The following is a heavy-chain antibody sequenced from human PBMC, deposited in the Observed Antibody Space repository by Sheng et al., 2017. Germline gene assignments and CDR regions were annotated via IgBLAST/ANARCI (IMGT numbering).Heavy chain of an antibody. CDR2: ISSDGNNK. J-gene: IGHJ3*02. D-gene: IGHD2-15*01. V-gene: IGHV3-30*18. Sequence: QVQLVESGGGVVQPGRSLRVSCVASGFTFSTYAIHWVRQAPGKGLEWVAVISSDGNNKYYADSVKGRFTISRDNSKNTLYLQMNSLRAEDTAVYYCAKDRSAVVVDAFDIWGQGTMVTVSS. CDR3: AKDRSAVVVDAFDI. CDR1: GFTFSTYA.